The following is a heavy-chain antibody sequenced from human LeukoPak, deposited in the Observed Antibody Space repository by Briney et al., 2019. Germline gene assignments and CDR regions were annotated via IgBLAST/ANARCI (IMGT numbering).Heavy chain of an antibody. Sequence: GGSLRLSCAASGFTFSSYAMSWVRQAPGKGLEWVSAISGSGGSTYYADSVKGRFSISRDNSKNTLYLQMSSLRTEDTAVYYCVRDGGYTGGWTYGAGDYWGQGNLVTVSS. J-gene: IGHJ4*01. D-gene: IGHD2-8*02. CDR1: GFTFSSYA. CDR2: ISGSGGST. V-gene: IGHV3-23*01. CDR3: VRDGGYTGGWTYGAGDY.